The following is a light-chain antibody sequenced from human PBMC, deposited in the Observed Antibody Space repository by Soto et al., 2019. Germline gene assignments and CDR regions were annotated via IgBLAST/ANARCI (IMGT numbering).Light chain of an antibody. CDR3: QQYGSSPPIT. J-gene: IGKJ5*01. Sequence: EIVLTQSPGTLSLSPGEIATLSCIAIQSVSSSYLAWYQQKPGQAPRLLIYGASSRATGIPDRFSGSGSGTDFTLTISRLEPEDFAVYYCQQYGSSPPITFGQGTRLEIK. V-gene: IGKV3-20*01. CDR1: QSVSSSY. CDR2: GAS.